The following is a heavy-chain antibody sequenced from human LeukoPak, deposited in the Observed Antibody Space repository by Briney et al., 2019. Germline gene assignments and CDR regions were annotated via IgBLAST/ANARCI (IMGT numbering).Heavy chain of an antibody. V-gene: IGHV4-39*01. D-gene: IGHD3-10*01. CDR2: IYYSGST. CDR3: ARHRSYYWAFDY. Sequence: SETLSLTCTVPGGSISSSSYYWGWIRQPPGKGLEWIGSIYYSGSTYYNPSLKSRVTISVDTSKNQFSLKLSSVTAADTAVYYCARHRSYYWAFDYWGQGTLVTVSS. CDR1: GGSISSSSYY. J-gene: IGHJ4*02.